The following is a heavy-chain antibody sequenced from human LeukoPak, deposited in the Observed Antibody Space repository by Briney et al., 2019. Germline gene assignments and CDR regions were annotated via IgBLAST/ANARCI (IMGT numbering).Heavy chain of an antibody. Sequence: GSLRLSCAASGFTFSSYGMHWVRQAPGKGLEWVAVISYDGTNKYYADSVKGRFTIPRDNSKNTLYLQINSLRAEDTAVYYCARDWILAAQPINFFDYWGQGTLVTVSS. V-gene: IGHV3-30*03. J-gene: IGHJ4*02. CDR2: ISYDGTNK. CDR1: GFTFSSYG. CDR3: ARDWILAAQPINFFDY. D-gene: IGHD5-18*01.